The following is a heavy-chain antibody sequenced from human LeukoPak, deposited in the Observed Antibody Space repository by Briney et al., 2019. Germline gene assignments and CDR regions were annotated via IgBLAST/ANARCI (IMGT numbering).Heavy chain of an antibody. D-gene: IGHD4-17*01. CDR3: ATGPTTVTTSGYYYYYMDV. V-gene: IGHV1-18*01. CDR2: ISGYNGNT. Sequence: GASVKVSCKASGYTFNRYGISWVRQAPGQGLEWMGWISGYNGNTNYEQKLQGRVTMTTDTSTSTAYMELRSLRSDDTAVYYCATGPTTVTTSGYYYYYMDVWGKGTTVTVSS. CDR1: GYTFNRYG. J-gene: IGHJ6*03.